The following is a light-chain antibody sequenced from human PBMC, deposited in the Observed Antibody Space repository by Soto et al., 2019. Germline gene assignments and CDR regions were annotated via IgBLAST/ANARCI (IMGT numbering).Light chain of an antibody. J-gene: IGKJ2*01. CDR1: QTISSW. V-gene: IGKV1-5*01. CDR2: DAS. CDR3: QHYNSYPYT. Sequence: DIQMTQSPSTLSASAGDRVTITCRASQTISSWLAWYQQKPGKAPKLLIYDASTLASGAPSRFSGSGSGTEFSLAICSLQPDDFATYYCQHYNSYPYTFGQGTELEIK.